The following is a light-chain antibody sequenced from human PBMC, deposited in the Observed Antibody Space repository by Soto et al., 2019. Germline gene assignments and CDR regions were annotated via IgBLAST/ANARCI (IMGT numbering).Light chain of an antibody. Sequence: QSALTQPAAGSGSPGQSITIACSGTTNDIGGYNYVSWYQHHPGKVPKVIIYEVRNRPLGVSNRFSGSNSGNTASLTISGLQAEDEADYYCCSYTIRATLVFGGGTKVTVL. CDR3: CSYTIRATLV. V-gene: IGLV2-14*01. CDR2: EVR. J-gene: IGLJ3*02. CDR1: TNDIGGYNY.